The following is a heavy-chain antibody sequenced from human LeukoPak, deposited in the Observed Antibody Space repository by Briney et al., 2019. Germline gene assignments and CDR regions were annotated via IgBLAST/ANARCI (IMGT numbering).Heavy chain of an antibody. J-gene: IGHJ5*02. V-gene: IGHV4-34*01. CDR3: ARGGRYCSSTSCSRPPTRFDP. CDR1: GGSFSTYC. D-gene: IGHD2-2*01. Sequence: SETLSLTCAVYGGSFSTYCWSWIRQPPGKGLEWIGEINHSGSTNYNPSLKSRVTISVDTSKNQFSLKLSSVTAADTAVYYCARGGRYCSSTSCSRPPTRFDPWGQGTLVTVSS. CDR2: INHSGST.